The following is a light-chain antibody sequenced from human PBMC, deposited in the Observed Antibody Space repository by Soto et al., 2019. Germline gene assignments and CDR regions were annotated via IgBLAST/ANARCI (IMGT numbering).Light chain of an antibody. CDR1: QSVSSN. CDR2: VAS. V-gene: IGKV3D-15*01. Sequence: EIVMTQSPATLSVSPGERATLSCRASQSVSSNLAWYQQKPAQAPRLLIYVASTRATGIPARFSGSGSGTEFTLTISSLQSEDFAVYYCQQYNKWPLSFGGGTKVEIK. J-gene: IGKJ4*01. CDR3: QQYNKWPLS.